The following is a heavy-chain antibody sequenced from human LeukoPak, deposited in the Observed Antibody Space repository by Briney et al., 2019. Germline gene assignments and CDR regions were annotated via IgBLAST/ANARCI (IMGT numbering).Heavy chain of an antibody. D-gene: IGHD4-17*01. V-gene: IGHV3-30-3*01. Sequence: RGGSLRLSCAASGFTFISYAIHWVRQAPGKGLEWVAVISYDGSNNYYADSVKGRFTISRDNSKNTLYLQMSSLRAEDTAVYYCARDGVTTAYYYYYMDVWGKGTTVTVSS. CDR3: ARDGVTTAYYYYYMDV. CDR1: GFTFISYA. J-gene: IGHJ6*03. CDR2: ISYDGSNN.